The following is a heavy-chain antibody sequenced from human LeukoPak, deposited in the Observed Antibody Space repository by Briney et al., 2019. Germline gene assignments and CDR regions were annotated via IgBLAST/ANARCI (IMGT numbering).Heavy chain of an antibody. Sequence: SXTLSXTCTVSGGSISSSSYYWGWIRQPPGKGLEWIGSIYYSGSTYYNPSLKSRVTISVDTSKNQFSLKLRYVNDADRAVDSXXRXXXDXXGSGRMYYFDYWGQGTLVTVSS. CDR3: XRXXXDXXGSGRMYYFDY. CDR2: IYYSGST. D-gene: IGHD3-10*01. V-gene: IGHV4-39*01. J-gene: IGHJ4*02. CDR1: GGSISSSSYY.